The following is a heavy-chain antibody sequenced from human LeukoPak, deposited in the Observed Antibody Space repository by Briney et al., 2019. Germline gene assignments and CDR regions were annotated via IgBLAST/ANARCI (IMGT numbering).Heavy chain of an antibody. Sequence: PSETLSLTCTVSGGSISSSSYYWGWIRQPPGKGLEWIGSIYYSGSTYYNPSLKSRVTISVDTSKNQFSLKLSSVTAADTAVYYCARRRYYVGYFDYWGQGTLVTVSS. CDR3: ARRRYYVGYFDY. CDR2: IYYSGST. J-gene: IGHJ4*02. CDR1: GGSISSSSYY. D-gene: IGHD3-10*02. V-gene: IGHV4-39*01.